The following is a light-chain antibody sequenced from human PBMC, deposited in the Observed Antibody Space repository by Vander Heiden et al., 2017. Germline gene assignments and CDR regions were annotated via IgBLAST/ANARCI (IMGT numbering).Light chain of an antibody. J-gene: IGKJ3*01. V-gene: IGKV3-11*01. CDR3: QQRSNRTPFT. CDR2: DAA. Sequence: EPVLTQSQPPLSLSPGERATLSCRASQSVSSYFAWSQQKPGQAPTLLLYDAANRSNGRPARCSGSGAGTDFIPTTSGVQPEDFAVYYCQQRSNRTPFTFGPGTRVDIK. CDR1: QSVSSY.